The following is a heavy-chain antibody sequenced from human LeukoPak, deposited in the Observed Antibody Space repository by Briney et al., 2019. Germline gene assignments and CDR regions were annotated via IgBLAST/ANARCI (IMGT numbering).Heavy chain of an antibody. CDR1: GFTFDDYA. Sequence: GRSLRLSCAASGFTFDDYAMHWVRQAPGKGLEWVSGISWNSGSIGYADSVKGRFTISRDNAKNSLYLQMNSLRAEDTALYYCAKDKEIVVVTGSLDYWGQGTLVTVPS. D-gene: IGHD2-21*02. CDR3: AKDKEIVVVTGSLDY. J-gene: IGHJ4*02. CDR2: ISWNSGSI. V-gene: IGHV3-9*01.